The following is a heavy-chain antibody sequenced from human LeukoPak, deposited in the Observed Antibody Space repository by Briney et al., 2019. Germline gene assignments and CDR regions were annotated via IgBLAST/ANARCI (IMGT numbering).Heavy chain of an antibody. Sequence: PGGSLRLSCAASGFTFSSYGMHWVRQDPGKGLEWVAVIWYDGGNQYYADSVRGRFTISRDNSKNTLYLQMNSLRAEDTGVYYCARDVAWSGRYNWRQYYYFYMDVWGKGTTVTVSS. CDR1: GFTFSSYG. J-gene: IGHJ6*03. V-gene: IGHV3-33*01. D-gene: IGHD3-3*01. CDR3: ARDVAWSGRYNWRQYYYFYMDV. CDR2: IWYDGGNQ.